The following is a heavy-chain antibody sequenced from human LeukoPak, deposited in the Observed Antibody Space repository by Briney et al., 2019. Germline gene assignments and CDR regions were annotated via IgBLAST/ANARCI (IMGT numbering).Heavy chain of an antibody. J-gene: IGHJ5*02. CDR1: GGSISSYY. D-gene: IGHD4-23*01. CDR3: ARGMVTPFWFDP. CDR2: IYYSGST. Sequence: SETLSLTCTVSGGSISSYYWSWIRQPPGKGLEWIGYIYYSGSTNYNPSLKSRVTISVDTSKDQFSLKLGSVTAADTAVYYCARGMVTPFWFDPWGQGTLVTVSS. V-gene: IGHV4-59*01.